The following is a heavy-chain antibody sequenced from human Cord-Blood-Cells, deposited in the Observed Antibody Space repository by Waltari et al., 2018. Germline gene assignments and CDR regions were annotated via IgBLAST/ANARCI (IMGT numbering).Heavy chain of an antibody. CDR1: GFTFSSYW. Sequence: EVQLVESGGGLVQPGGSLRLSCAASGFTFSSYWMSWVRQAPGKGLEWVANIKQDGSEKDYVDSVKGRFTISRDNAKNSLYLQMNSLRAEDTAVYYCARVSGSYYGAFDIWGQGTMVTVSS. J-gene: IGHJ3*02. D-gene: IGHD1-26*01. CDR2: IKQDGSEK. V-gene: IGHV3-7*04. CDR3: ARVSGSYYGAFDI.